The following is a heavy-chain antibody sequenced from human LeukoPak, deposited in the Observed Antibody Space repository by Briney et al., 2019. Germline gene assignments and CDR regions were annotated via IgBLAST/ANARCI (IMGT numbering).Heavy chain of an antibody. CDR2: ISAYNGNT. CDR1: GYTFTSYG. V-gene: IGHV1-18*01. Sequence: ASVKVSCKASGYTFTSYGISWVRQAPGQGLEWMGCISAYNGNTNYAQKLQGRVTMTTDTSTSTAYMELRSLRSDDTAVYYCARCYDFWSGYSIPDAFDIWGQGTMVTVSS. CDR3: ARCYDFWSGYSIPDAFDI. J-gene: IGHJ3*02. D-gene: IGHD3-3*01.